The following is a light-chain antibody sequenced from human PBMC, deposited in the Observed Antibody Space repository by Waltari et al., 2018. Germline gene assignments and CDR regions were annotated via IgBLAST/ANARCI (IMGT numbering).Light chain of an antibody. Sequence: QSVLTQSASVSGSPRQSITIPFTGTSGDVGAPNYVSWYQQHPGKAPQLIIYDVSKRPSGVSNRISASKSGNTASLTISGLQAEDEAHYYCNSYTSSTNVVFGGGTKLTVL. V-gene: IGLV2-14*03. CDR3: NSYTSSTNVV. CDR2: DVS. J-gene: IGLJ2*01. CDR1: SGDVGAPNY.